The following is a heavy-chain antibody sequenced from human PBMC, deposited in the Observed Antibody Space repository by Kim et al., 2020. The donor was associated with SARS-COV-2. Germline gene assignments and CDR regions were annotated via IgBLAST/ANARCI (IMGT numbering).Heavy chain of an antibody. CDR3: ARNYGYSYGYAQAEYFDY. CDR1: GYTFTGYY. CDR2: INPNSGGT. J-gene: IGHJ4*02. Sequence: ASVKVSCKASGYTFTGYYMHWVRQAPGQGLEWMGWINPNSGGTNYAQKFQGRVTMTRDTSISTAYMELSRLRSDDTAVYYCARNYGYSYGYAQAEYFDYWGQGTLVTVSS. V-gene: IGHV1-2*02. D-gene: IGHD5-18*01.